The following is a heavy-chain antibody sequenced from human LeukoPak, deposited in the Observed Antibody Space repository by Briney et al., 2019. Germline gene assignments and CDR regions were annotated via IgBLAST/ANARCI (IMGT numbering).Heavy chain of an antibody. CDR2: TYYRSKWYN. Sequence: SQTLSLTCAISGDSVSSNSAAWNWIRQSPSRGLEWLGRTYYRSKWYNNYAVSVKSRLTINPDTSKNQFSLQLNSVTPEDAAVYYCARVFSSAYDTSFDYWGQGTLVTVS. CDR1: GDSVSSNSAA. D-gene: IGHD5-12*01. CDR3: ARVFSSAYDTSFDY. V-gene: IGHV6-1*01. J-gene: IGHJ4*02.